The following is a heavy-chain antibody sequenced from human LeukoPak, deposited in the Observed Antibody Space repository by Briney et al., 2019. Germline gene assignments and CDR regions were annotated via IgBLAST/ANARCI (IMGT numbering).Heavy chain of an antibody. D-gene: IGHD1-7*01. CDR1: GFTFSSYE. V-gene: IGHV4-31*02. J-gene: IGHJ4*02. CDR3: ARESWNYYFDY. CDR2: IYYSGST. Sequence: LRLSCAASGFTFSSYEMNWIRQHPGKGLEWIGYIYYSGSTYYNPSLKSRVTISVDTSKNQFSLKLSSVTAADTAVYYCARESWNYYFDYWGQGTLVTVSS.